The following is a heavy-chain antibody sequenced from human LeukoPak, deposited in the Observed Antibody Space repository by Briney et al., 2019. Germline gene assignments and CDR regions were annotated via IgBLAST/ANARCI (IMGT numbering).Heavy chain of an antibody. J-gene: IGHJ4*02. CDR3: ATAYQLELRGWYFDY. CDR1: GYTLTELS. CDR2: FDPEDGET. Sequence: ASVTVSCKVSGYTLTELSMHWVRQAPGKGLEWMGGFDPEDGETIYAQKFQGRVTMTEDTSTDTAYMELSSLRSEDTAVYYCATAYQLELRGWYFDYWGQGTLVTVSS. D-gene: IGHD1-7*01. V-gene: IGHV1-24*01.